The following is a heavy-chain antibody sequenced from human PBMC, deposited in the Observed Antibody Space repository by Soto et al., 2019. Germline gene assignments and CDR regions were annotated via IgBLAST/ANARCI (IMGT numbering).Heavy chain of an antibody. CDR1: GNIVTNYG. Sequence: QFHLVQSGAEMKEPGATVKVSCTASGNIVTNYGINWVRQAPGQGLEWVGCISGYTGNAHYSQKFQGRVTVTTDTSTTTAYMELTSLTSDDTALYYCATGGGALDIWGQGTMVTVSS. J-gene: IGHJ3*02. CDR2: ISGYTGNA. V-gene: IGHV1-18*01. CDR3: ATGGGALDI.